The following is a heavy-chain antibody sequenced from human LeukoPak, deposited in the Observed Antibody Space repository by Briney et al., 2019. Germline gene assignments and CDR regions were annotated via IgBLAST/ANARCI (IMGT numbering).Heavy chain of an antibody. CDR2: IYYSGST. J-gene: IGHJ5*02. CDR1: GGSISSHY. Sequence: SETLSLTCTVSGGSISSHYWSWIRQPPGKGLEWIGYIYYSGSTNYNPSLKSRVTISVDTSKNQFSLKLSSVTAADTAVYYCARPRYYDSSGYYYVGWFDPWGQGTLVTVSS. CDR3: ARPRYYDSSGYYYVGWFDP. V-gene: IGHV4-59*11. D-gene: IGHD3-22*01.